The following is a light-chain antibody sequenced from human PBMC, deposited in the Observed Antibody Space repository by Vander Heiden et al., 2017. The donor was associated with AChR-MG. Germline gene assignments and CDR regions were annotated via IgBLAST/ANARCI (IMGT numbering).Light chain of an antibody. Sequence: EIVMAQSPATLSVSPGERATLSCRASQSVSTDLAWYQQKPGQPPRLLIYDTSTRATGVSARFSGSGSGTEFTLTISSLQSEDFAVYYCQQYKNWPPLTFGGGTKVEIK. CDR2: DTS. CDR1: QSVSTD. V-gene: IGKV3-15*01. J-gene: IGKJ4*01. CDR3: QQYKNWPPLT.